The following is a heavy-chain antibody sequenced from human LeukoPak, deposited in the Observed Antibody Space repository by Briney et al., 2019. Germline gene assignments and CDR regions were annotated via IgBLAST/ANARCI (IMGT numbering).Heavy chain of an antibody. CDR3: ARLGISGYSYGYRLYYYYYMDV. Sequence: PGGSLRLSCAASGFTFSSYGMSWVRQAPGKGLEWVSGINWNGGSTGYADSVKGRFTISRDNAKNSLYLQMNSLRAEDTALYYCARLGISGYSYGYRLYYYYYMDVWGKGTTVTVSS. J-gene: IGHJ6*03. V-gene: IGHV3-20*04. CDR2: INWNGGST. CDR1: GFTFSSYG. D-gene: IGHD5-18*01.